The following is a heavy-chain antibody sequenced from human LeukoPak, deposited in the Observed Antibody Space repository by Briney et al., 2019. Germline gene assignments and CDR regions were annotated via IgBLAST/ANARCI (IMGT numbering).Heavy chain of an antibody. D-gene: IGHD6-19*01. CDR3: ARAPVAASYYFDY. J-gene: IGHJ4*02. Sequence: PGRSLRLSCAASGFTFSSYVMHWVRQAPGKGLEWVAVIWSDGSNKYYADSVKGRFTISRDNSKNTLYLQMNTLRAEDTAVYYCARAPVAASYYFDYWGRGTLVTVSS. CDR1: GFTFSSYV. V-gene: IGHV3-33*01. CDR2: IWSDGSNK.